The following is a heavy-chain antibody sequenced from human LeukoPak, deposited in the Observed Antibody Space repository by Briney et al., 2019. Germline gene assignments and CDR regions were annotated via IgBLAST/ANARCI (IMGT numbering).Heavy chain of an antibody. Sequence: PSETLSLTCSVSGGSISSYYWSWIRQPPGKGLEWIGYIYYSGRTNYNPSLKSRVTISVDTSKNQFSLTLSSVTAADTAVYYCARESRGFSYGFGVDYWGQGTLVTVSS. CDR3: ARESRGFSYGFGVDY. J-gene: IGHJ4*02. V-gene: IGHV4-59*01. CDR1: GGSISSYY. CDR2: IYYSGRT. D-gene: IGHD5-18*01.